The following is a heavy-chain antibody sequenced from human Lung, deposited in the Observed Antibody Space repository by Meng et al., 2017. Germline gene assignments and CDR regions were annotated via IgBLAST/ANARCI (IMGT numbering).Heavy chain of an antibody. D-gene: IGHD6-25*01. J-gene: IGHJ4*02. CDR3: ARDEDISAAGKLFGDY. CDR1: EYNFPYYD. Sequence: VQSVGWVETPCAAMKHSFKPSEYNFPYYDIHWGRRAPGQGLEWMGRINPKSGDTHYAQKFQARVTMTGDTSISTAYMELSGLRSDDTAMYYCARDEDISAAGKLFGDYWGQGTLVTVSS. V-gene: IGHV1-2*06. CDR2: INPKSGDT.